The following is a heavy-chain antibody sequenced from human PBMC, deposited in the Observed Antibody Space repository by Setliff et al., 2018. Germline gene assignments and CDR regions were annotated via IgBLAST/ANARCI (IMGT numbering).Heavy chain of an antibody. V-gene: IGHV4-38-2*02. CDR1: GYSISSGYY. J-gene: IGHJ6*03. D-gene: IGHD3-10*01. CDR2: MYHSGST. Sequence: PSETLSLTCTVSGYSISSGYYWGWIRQPPGKGLEWIGTMYHSGSTYYNPSLKSRVAISVDTSKNQFSLKLSSVTAADTAVYFCARVRITPYCMDVWGKGTTVTVSS. CDR3: ARVRITPYCMDV.